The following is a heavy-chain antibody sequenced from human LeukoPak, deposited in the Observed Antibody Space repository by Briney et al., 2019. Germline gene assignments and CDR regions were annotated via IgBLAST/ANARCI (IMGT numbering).Heavy chain of an antibody. V-gene: IGHV4-30-4*01. CDR2: IYYSGST. Sequence: SETLSLTCTVSGGSISSGDYYWSWIRQPPGKGLEWIGYIYYSGSTYYNPSLKSRVTISVDTSKNQFSLKLSPVTAADTAVYYCARGSTYYYDSSGLDYWGQGTLVTVSS. J-gene: IGHJ4*02. CDR1: GGSISSGDYY. D-gene: IGHD3-22*01. CDR3: ARGSTYYYDSSGLDY.